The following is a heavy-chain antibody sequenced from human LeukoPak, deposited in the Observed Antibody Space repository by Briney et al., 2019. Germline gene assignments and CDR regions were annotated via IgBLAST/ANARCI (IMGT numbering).Heavy chain of an antibody. J-gene: IGHJ2*01. Sequence: GGSLRLSCAASGSTFSSYSMNWVRQAPGKGLEWVSYISSSSSTIYYADSVKGRFTISRDNAKNSLYLQMNSLRDEDTAVYCGARAYYYDSSGYTNWYFDLWGRGTLVTVSS. CDR2: ISSSSSTI. V-gene: IGHV3-48*02. CDR3: ARAYYYDSSGYTNWYFDL. CDR1: GSTFSSYS. D-gene: IGHD3-22*01.